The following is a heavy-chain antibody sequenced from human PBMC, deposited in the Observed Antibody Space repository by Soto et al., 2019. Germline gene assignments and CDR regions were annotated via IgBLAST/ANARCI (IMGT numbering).Heavy chain of an antibody. CDR2: IIPIFGTA. J-gene: IGHJ4*02. Sequence: SVKVSCKASGGTFSSYAISWVRQAPGQGLEWMGGIIPIFGTANYAQKFQGRVTITADESTSTAYMELSSLRSEDAAVYYCARMSGYCSSTSCYTGGIFDYWGQGTLVTVSS. D-gene: IGHD2-2*02. V-gene: IGHV1-69*13. CDR3: ARMSGYCSSTSCYTGGIFDY. CDR1: GGTFSSYA.